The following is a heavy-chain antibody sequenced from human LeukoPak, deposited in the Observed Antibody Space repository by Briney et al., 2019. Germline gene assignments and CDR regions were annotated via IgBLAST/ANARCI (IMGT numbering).Heavy chain of an antibody. V-gene: IGHV1-2*02. Sequence: ASVTVSCKASRYTFTGYYMHWVRQAPGQGLEWMGWINPNSGGTKYAQKFQGKVTMNRDTSISTAYMELSRLRSDDTAVYYCARTYCSGGSCYSRYFQHWGRGTLVTVSS. J-gene: IGHJ1*01. D-gene: IGHD2-15*01. CDR2: INPNSGGT. CDR3: ARTYCSGGSCYSRYFQH. CDR1: RYTFTGYY.